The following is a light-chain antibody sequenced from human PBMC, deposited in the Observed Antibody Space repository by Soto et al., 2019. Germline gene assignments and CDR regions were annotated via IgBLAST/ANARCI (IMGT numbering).Light chain of an antibody. CDR2: KAS. V-gene: IGKV1-5*03. J-gene: IGKJ1*01. CDR3: QQYTNYLRT. CDR1: QTINNW. Sequence: DIQMTQSPSTLSASVGDRVTLTCRASQTINNWLAWYQQKPGKAPKLLIYKASSLESGVPSRFSGSGSGTEFTLTISSLQPDDFATYYCQQYTNYLRTFGQGTKV.